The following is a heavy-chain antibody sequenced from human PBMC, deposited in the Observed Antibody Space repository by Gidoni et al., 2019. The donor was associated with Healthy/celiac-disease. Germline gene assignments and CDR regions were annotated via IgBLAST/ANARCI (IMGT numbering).Heavy chain of an antibody. CDR2: INSDAIST. J-gene: IGHJ4*02. CDR1: GFTFSSYW. CDR3: AREYYDSSGYYSPTFDY. D-gene: IGHD3-22*01. Sequence: EVQLVESGGGLVQPGGSLRLSCAASGFTFSSYWMHWVRQATGKWLVWVSRINSDAISTSYADSVKGRFTISRDNAKNTLYLQMNSLRAEDTAVYYCAREYYDSSGYYSPTFDYWGQGTLVTVSS. V-gene: IGHV3-74*01.